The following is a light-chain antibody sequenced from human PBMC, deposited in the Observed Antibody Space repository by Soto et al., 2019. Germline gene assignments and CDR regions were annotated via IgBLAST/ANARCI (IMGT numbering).Light chain of an antibody. Sequence: EIVMTQSPATLSVSPGERATLSCRASQSVSSYLVWYQQKPGQAPRLLIYGASTRATGIPARFSGSGSGTEFTLTISSLQSEDFAVYYCQQYNDWPETFGQGTKVEI. CDR1: QSVSSY. V-gene: IGKV3-15*01. CDR2: GAS. CDR3: QQYNDWPET. J-gene: IGKJ1*01.